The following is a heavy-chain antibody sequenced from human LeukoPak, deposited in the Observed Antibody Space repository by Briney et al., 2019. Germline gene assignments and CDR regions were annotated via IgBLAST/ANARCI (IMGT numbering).Heavy chain of an antibody. D-gene: IGHD3-3*01. CDR3: ASSIRYDFWSGYHPNWFDP. Sequence: SSETLSLTCTVSGGSISSGDYYWSWIRQPPGKGLEWIGYIYYSGSTYYNPFLKSRVTISVDTSKNQFSLKLSSVTAADTAVYYCASSIRYDFWSGYHPNWFDPWGQGTLVAVSS. CDR2: IYYSGST. V-gene: IGHV4-30-4*08. J-gene: IGHJ5*02. CDR1: GGSISSGDYY.